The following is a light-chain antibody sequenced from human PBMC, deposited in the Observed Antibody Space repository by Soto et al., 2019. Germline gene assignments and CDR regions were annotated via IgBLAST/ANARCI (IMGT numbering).Light chain of an antibody. CDR2: GAS. Sequence: EIVMTQSPATLSVSPGERATLSCRASQSVSSNLAWYQQQPGQAPRLLIYGASTRPTGIPARFSGSGSGTEFPLTISSLQSEDFAVYYCQQYNNWPQTFGQGTKVEIK. V-gene: IGKV3-15*01. CDR1: QSVSSN. J-gene: IGKJ1*01. CDR3: QQYNNWPQT.